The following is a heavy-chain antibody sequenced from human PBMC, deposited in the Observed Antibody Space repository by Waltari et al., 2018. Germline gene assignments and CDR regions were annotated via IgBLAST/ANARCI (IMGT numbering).Heavy chain of an antibody. CDR2: IYHSGST. J-gene: IGHJ4*02. CDR1: GGSISRGGYS. Sequence: QLQLQESGSGLVKPSQTLSLTCAVSGGSISRGGYSWSWIRQPPGKGLEWIGYIYHSGSTYYNPSLKSRVTISVDRSKNQFSLKLSSVTAADTAVYYCATMGGITMVQGVSTWGQGTLVTVSS. V-gene: IGHV4-30-2*01. D-gene: IGHD3-10*01. CDR3: ATMGGITMVQGVST.